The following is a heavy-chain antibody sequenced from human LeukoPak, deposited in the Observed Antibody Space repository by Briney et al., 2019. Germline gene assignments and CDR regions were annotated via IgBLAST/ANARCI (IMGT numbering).Heavy chain of an antibody. D-gene: IGHD1-26*01. V-gene: IGHV3-23*01. J-gene: IGHJ5*02. CDR3: AKANGSSPYNWFDP. CDR1: GLTYKNYA. Sequence: GGSLRLSWAAFGLTYKNYAMNAVRDPPRKGLDGVSRICAICCTTYSAHPGKGRFPISKDNSRHTPSLQMNSRRAEDQAFFFCAKANGSSPYNWFDPWGQGTLVTVSS. CDR2: ICAICCTT.